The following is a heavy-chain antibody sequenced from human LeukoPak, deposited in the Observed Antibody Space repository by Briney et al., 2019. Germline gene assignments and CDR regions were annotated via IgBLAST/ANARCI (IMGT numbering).Heavy chain of an antibody. CDR1: GYSSNNYW. D-gene: IGHD4-11*01. J-gene: IGHJ5*02. CDR2: FYFGDSAVRDSEV. CDR3: ARKKPTALRNNWFDT. Sequence: GESLKISCKGYGYSSNNYWIVWVRQMPGKGLEWVGIFYFGDSAVRDSEVRYSPSFEGQVTISGGKSISTTYLEWGSLKASDTAIYYCARKKPTALRNNWFDTWGQGTLVTVSS. V-gene: IGHV5-51*01.